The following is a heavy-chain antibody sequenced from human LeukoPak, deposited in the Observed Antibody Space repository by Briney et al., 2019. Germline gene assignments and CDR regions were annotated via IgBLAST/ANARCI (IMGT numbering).Heavy chain of an antibody. CDR1: GGTFSSYA. D-gene: IGHD2-15*01. Sequence: GASVKVSCKASGGTFSSYAISWVRQAPGQGLEWMGGIIPIFGTANYAQKFQGRVTITADKSTSTAYMELSRLRSDDTAVYYCARGLLLRYFDYWGQGTLVTVSS. CDR3: ARGLLLRYFDY. J-gene: IGHJ4*02. CDR2: IIPIFGTA. V-gene: IGHV1-69*06.